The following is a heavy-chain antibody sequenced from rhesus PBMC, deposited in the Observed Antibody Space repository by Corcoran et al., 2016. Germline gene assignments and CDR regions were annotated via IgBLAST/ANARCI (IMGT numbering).Heavy chain of an antibody. CDR1: GFTFSSYG. V-gene: IGHV3S5*01. CDR3: AKDEDYGNLLY. Sequence: EVQLVETGGGLVQPGGSLKLSCAASGFTFSSYGMSWVRQAPGKGLEWVSAINSGGGSNYYEDSVKGRYTISRDNSKNTHSLQMNSLRAEDTAVYYCAKDEDYGNLLYWGQGVLVTVSS. CDR2: INSGGGSN. D-gene: IGHD4-35*01. J-gene: IGHJ4*01.